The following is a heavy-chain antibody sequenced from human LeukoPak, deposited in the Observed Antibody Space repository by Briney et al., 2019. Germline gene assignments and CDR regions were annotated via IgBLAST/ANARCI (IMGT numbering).Heavy chain of an antibody. D-gene: IGHD6-13*01. CDR3: ARGAEVGRWHFDL. V-gene: IGHV3-13*01. CDR1: GFTFSSYD. Sequence: GGSLRLSCVASGFTFSSYDMHWVRQTTRKGLEWVAIVRTNGDSYYPGSVKGRFTISRENAQNSLYLQMNSLTAGDTAVYYCARGAEVGRWHFDLWGRGTLVTVSS. J-gene: IGHJ2*01. CDR2: VRTNGDS.